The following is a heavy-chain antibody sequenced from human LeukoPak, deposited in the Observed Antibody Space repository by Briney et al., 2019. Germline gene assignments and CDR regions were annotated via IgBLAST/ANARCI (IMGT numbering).Heavy chain of an antibody. CDR2: ISYDGSNK. J-gene: IGHJ4*02. CDR3: ASGTLGYCSSTSCPSGDY. Sequence: GGSLRLSCAASGFTFSSYAMHWVRQAPGKGLEWVAVISYDGSNKYYADSVKGRFTISRDNSKNTLYLQMNSLRAEDTAVYYCASGTLGYCSSTSCPSGDYWGQGTLVTVSS. D-gene: IGHD2-2*01. V-gene: IGHV3-30-3*01. CDR1: GFTFSSYA.